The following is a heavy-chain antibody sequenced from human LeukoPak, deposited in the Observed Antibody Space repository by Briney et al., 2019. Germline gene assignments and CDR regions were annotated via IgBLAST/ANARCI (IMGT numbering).Heavy chain of an antibody. J-gene: IGHJ6*03. D-gene: IGHD1-26*01. CDR3: ARDRGSAGSHLYYMDV. Sequence: SETLSLTCTVSGGSISSYYWSWIRQPPGKGLEWIGYIYYSGSTNYSPSLKSRVTISVDTSKNQFSLKLSSVTAADTAVYYCARDRGSAGSHLYYMDVWGKGTTVTVSS. CDR1: GGSISSYY. V-gene: IGHV4-59*01. CDR2: IYYSGST.